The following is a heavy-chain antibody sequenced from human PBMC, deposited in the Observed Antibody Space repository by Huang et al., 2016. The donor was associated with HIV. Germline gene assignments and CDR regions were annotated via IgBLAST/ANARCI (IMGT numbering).Heavy chain of an antibody. D-gene: IGHD3-3*01. V-gene: IGHV3-74*02. J-gene: IGHJ4*01. CDR3: VRAREKGYDFWSGYRY. CDR1: GFIFSDYW. CDR2: IESDGSST. Sequence: EVELAESGGGSVRPGQSLRLSCVGSGFIFSDYWLHWVRHIPGKGLIWVARIESDGSSTSYADSVKGRFTIYRDNARNTVYLQMSSLRVDDTAVYYCVRAREKGYDFWSGYRYWGQGAQVTVSS.